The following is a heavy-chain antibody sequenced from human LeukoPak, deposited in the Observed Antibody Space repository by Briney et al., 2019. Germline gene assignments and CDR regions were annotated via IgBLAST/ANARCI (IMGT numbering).Heavy chain of an antibody. J-gene: IGHJ4*02. Sequence: SQTLSLTCDISGDSVSSINGAWNWIRQSASRGLEWLGRTYYRSKWYNEYAESMKGRMTSTPDTSNNRFSLQLNSVTPDDTAVYYCARDLANTGWYTFDYWGQGTLVTVSS. CDR3: ARDLANTGWYTFDY. CDR1: GDSVSSINGA. D-gene: IGHD6-19*01. V-gene: IGHV6-1*01. CDR2: TYYRSKWYN.